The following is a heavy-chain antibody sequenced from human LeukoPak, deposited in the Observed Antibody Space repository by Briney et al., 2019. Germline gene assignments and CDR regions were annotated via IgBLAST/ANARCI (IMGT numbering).Heavy chain of an antibody. D-gene: IGHD5/OR15-5a*01. V-gene: IGHV3-30-3*01. CDR3: VRQSTGLDY. J-gene: IGHJ4*02. Sequence: PGGSLRLSCAASGFTFSSHTMHWVRQAPGKGLEWVAVIEPDGRNKFHADSVKGRFIISRDNSENTLYLQLDSLRTEDTAVYYCVRQSTGLDYWGQGTLVTVSS. CDR2: IEPDGRNK. CDR1: GFTFSSHT.